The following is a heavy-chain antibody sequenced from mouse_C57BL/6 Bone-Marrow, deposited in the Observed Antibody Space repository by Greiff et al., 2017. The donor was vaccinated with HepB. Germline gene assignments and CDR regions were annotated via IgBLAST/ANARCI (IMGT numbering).Heavy chain of an antibody. J-gene: IGHJ2*01. CDR1: GFSLTSYA. D-gene: IGHD2-1*01. Sequence: VQLQQSGPGLVAPSQSLSITCTVSGFSLTSYAISWVRQPPGKGLEWLGVIWTGGGTNYNSALKSRLSISKDNSKSQVFLKMNSLQTDDTARYYCARNYGNYGVFYFDYWGQGTTLTVSS. V-gene: IGHV2-9-1*01. CDR3: ARNYGNYGVFYFDY. CDR2: IWTGGGT.